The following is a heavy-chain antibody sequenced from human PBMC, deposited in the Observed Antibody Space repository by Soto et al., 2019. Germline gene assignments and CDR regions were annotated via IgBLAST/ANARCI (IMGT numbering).Heavy chain of an antibody. CDR2: ISYDGSNK. D-gene: IGHD6-6*01. Sequence: GGSLRLSCAASGFTFSSYAMHWVRQAPGKGLEWVAVISYDGSNKYYADSVKGRFTISRDNSKNTLYLQMNSLRAEDTAVYYCARAALYSSSFFDYWGQGTLVTVSS. CDR3: ARAALYSSSFFDY. V-gene: IGHV3-30*04. CDR1: GFTFSSYA. J-gene: IGHJ4*02.